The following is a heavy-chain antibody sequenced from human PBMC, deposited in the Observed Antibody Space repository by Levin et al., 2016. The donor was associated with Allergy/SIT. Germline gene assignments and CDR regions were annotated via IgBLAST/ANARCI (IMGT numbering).Heavy chain of an antibody. CDR2: ISSSGSTI. Sequence: WIRQPPGKGLEWISYISSSGSTIYYADSVKDRFTISRDNAKNSLYLQMNSLRAEDTAIYYCARDGGYSNTFDFDYWGQGTPVTVSS. V-gene: IGHV3-48*03. CDR3: ARDGGYSNTFDFDY. J-gene: IGHJ4*02. D-gene: IGHD5-12*01.